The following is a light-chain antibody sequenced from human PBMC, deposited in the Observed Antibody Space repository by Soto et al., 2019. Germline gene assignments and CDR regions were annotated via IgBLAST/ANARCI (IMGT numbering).Light chain of an antibody. Sequence: QSALTQPPSASGSPGQSVTISCTGTSSDVGAYNYVSWYQQHAGKAPKLVIYEVTKRPSGVPDRFSGSKSANTASLTVSGLQAEDEADYYCSSVASSNTVVFGGGTKVTVL. CDR1: SSDVGAYNY. CDR3: SSVASSNTVV. V-gene: IGLV2-8*01. J-gene: IGLJ2*01. CDR2: EVT.